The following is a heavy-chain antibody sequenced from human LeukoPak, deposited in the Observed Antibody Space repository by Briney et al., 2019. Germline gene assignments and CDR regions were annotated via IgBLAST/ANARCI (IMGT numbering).Heavy chain of an antibody. D-gene: IGHD3-9*01. CDR3: ARVDILTGFYTYFDY. Sequence: ASVKVSCKASGYAFTSYGISWVRQAPGQGLEWMGWISAYNDNTNYVQKLHVRVTMTTDISTSTAYMELRSLGSDDTAVYSCARVDILTGFYTYFDYWGQGTLLTVSS. CDR2: ISAYNDNT. CDR1: GYAFTSYG. J-gene: IGHJ4*02. V-gene: IGHV1-18*04.